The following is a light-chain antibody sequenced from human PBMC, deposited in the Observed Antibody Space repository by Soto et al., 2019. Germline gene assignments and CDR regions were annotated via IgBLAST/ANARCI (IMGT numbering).Light chain of an antibody. J-gene: IGKJ3*01. CDR2: AAS. Sequence: DIQMTQSPSTLSASVGERFTITCMTSQSISTFLHWYQQIPGKAPMLLIYAASSLQSGVTSRFSGSGSGTDFTLTISSLQPEDFATYYCQQSYGTPFTVGPVTQVEI. V-gene: IGKV1-39*01. CDR1: QSISTF. CDR3: QQSYGTPFT.